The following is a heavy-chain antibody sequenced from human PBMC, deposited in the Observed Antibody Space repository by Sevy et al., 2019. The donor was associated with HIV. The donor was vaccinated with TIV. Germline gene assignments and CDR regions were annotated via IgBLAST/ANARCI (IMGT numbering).Heavy chain of an antibody. V-gene: IGHV3-23*01. CDR3: AKGSLSVGLRLGELSLFDY. D-gene: IGHD3-16*02. J-gene: IGHJ4*02. CDR1: GFTFSSYA. Sequence: GGSLRLSCAASGFTFSSYAMSWVRQAPGKGLDWVSAISGSGGSTYYADSVKGRFTISRDNSKNTLYLQMNSLRAEDTAVYYCAKGSLSVGLRLGELSLFDYWGQGTLVTVSS. CDR2: ISGSGGST.